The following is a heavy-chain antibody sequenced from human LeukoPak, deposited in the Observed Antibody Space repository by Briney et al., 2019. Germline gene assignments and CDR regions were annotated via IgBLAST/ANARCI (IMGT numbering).Heavy chain of an antibody. J-gene: IGHJ6*03. CDR2: IYYSGRT. Sequence: SDTLSLTCTVSGGSISSSSYYWGWIRQPPGKGLEWIGSIYYSGRTYYNPSLKSRVTISVGTSKNQFSLKLSSVTAADTAVYYCARPGVNYYYYYYMDVWGKGTTVTVSS. D-gene: IGHD7-27*01. CDR3: ARPGVNYYYYYYMDV. V-gene: IGHV4-39*01. CDR1: GGSISSSSYY.